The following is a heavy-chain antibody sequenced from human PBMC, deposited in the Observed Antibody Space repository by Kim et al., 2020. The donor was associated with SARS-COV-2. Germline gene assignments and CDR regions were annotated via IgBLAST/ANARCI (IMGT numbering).Heavy chain of an antibody. V-gene: IGHV1-69*02. Sequence: FQGRVTITADKSTSTAYLELSSLRSEDTAVYYCASVLLWFGELLTGWFDPWGQGTLVTVSS. CDR3: ASVLLWFGELLTGWFDP. J-gene: IGHJ5*02. D-gene: IGHD3-10*01.